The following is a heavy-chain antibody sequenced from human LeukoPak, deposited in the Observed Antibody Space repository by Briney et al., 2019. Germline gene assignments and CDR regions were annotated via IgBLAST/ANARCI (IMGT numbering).Heavy chain of an antibody. D-gene: IGHD3-22*01. V-gene: IGHV1-69*05. Sequence: GASVKVSCKGSGFTFSAYAITWVRQAPGEGLEWMGWIIPIFGTANYAQKFQGRVTITTDESTSTAYMELSSLRSEDTAVYYCATERQAYYYDSSGPNVRANWFDPWGQGTLVTVSS. CDR2: IIPIFGTA. J-gene: IGHJ5*02. CDR1: GFTFSAYA. CDR3: ATERQAYYYDSSGPNVRANWFDP.